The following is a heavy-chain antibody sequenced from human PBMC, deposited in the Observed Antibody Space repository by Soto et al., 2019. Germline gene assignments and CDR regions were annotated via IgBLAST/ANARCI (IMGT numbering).Heavy chain of an antibody. V-gene: IGHV3-33*01. J-gene: IGHJ6*02. CDR3: ARDRVKMGDGLDC. CDR1: GFTFRHNG. CDR2: IWYDGINK. D-gene: IGHD3-16*01. Sequence: QVQLVESGGGVVQPGRSLRLSCAASGFTFRHNGMHWVRQAPGKGLEWVAVIWYDGINKYYADSVKGRFIISRDNSKNTVYLQMHSLRAEDTAVYYCARDRVKMGDGLDCWGQGTTVNVSS.